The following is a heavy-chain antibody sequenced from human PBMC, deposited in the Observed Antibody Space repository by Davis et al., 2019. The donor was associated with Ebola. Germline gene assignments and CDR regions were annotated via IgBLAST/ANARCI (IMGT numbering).Heavy chain of an antibody. J-gene: IGHJ4*02. Sequence: GRFTTSRDNAKNSVYLQMNSLRAEDTAVYYCARTGFWSGYSPLDYWGQGTLVTVSS. D-gene: IGHD3-3*01. V-gene: IGHV3-11*06. CDR3: ARTGFWSGYSPLDY.